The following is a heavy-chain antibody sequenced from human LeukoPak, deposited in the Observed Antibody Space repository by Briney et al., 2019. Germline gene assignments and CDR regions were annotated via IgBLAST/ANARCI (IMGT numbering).Heavy chain of an antibody. D-gene: IGHD2-2*01. CDR3: ARTLLPAVKGAFDI. CDR2: IYYSGST. V-gene: IGHV4-39*07. CDR1: GGSISSSSYY. J-gene: IGHJ3*02. Sequence: PSETLSLTCTVSGGSISSSSYYWGWIRQPPEKGLEWIGSIYYSGSTYYNPSLKSRVTISVDTSRNQFSLKLSSVTAADTAVYYCARTLLPAVKGAFDIWGRGTMVTVSS.